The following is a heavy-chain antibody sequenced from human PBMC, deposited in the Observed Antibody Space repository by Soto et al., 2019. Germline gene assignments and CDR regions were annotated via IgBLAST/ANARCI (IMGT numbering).Heavy chain of an antibody. V-gene: IGHV3-23*01. CDR1: GFTFSNYA. CDR2: IFGGGGAT. J-gene: IGHJ4*02. CDR3: AKYGSKSSPHYLDY. D-gene: IGHD6-13*01. Sequence: EVQLLESGGGLVQPGGSLRLSCAVSGFTFSNYAVGWVRQAPGMGLEWVSSIFGGGGATYYPDSVKGRFTISRDSSENTVFLQMNSLRAEDTALYYCAKYGSKSSPHYLDYWGQGTLVTVSS.